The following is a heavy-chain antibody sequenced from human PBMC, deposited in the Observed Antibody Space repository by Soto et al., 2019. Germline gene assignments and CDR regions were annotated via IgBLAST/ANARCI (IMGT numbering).Heavy chain of an antibody. CDR2: INPNSGGT. CDR3: ARAGRRITLFGEHPKFEC. V-gene: IGHV1-2*02. Sequence: ASVKVSCKASGYTFTGYYMHLVRQAPGQGLEWMGWINPNSGGTNYAQKFQGRVTMTRDTSISTAYMELSRLRTDDTAVDYCARAGRRITLFGEHPKFECWDKGTMVSVSS. D-gene: IGHD3-3*01. J-gene: IGHJ4*02. CDR1: GYTFTGYY.